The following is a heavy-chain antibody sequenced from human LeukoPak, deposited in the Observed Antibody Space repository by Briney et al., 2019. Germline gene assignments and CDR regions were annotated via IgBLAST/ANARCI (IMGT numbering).Heavy chain of an antibody. CDR2: ISFNGRNT. CDR3: ARDIELST. D-gene: IGHD3-16*02. Sequence: PGGSLRLSCAASGFTFSDYYMSWIRQAPANGLEWVSLISFNGRNTYYGDSVKGRFTISRDNSKDTVYLQMNSLRAEDTAIFYCARDIELSTWGPGTMVIVSP. J-gene: IGHJ3*01. CDR1: GFTFSDYY. V-gene: IGHV3-11*01.